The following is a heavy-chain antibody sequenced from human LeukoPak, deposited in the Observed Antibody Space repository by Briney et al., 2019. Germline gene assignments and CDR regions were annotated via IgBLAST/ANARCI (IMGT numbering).Heavy chain of an antibody. CDR2: IYYSGST. CDR3: ARDGEMATIENYFEY. Sequence: SETLSLTCTVSGGSISSNHYYWGWIRQPPGKGLEWIGSIYYSGSTHYNPSLKSRVTISVDTSKNQFSLKVSSVTAADTAVCYCARDGEMATIENYFEYWGQGTLVTVSS. V-gene: IGHV4-39*07. CDR1: GGSISSNHYY. J-gene: IGHJ4*02. D-gene: IGHD5-24*01.